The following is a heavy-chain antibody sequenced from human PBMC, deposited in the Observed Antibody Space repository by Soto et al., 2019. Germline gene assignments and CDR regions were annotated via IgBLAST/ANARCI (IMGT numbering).Heavy chain of an antibody. CDR1: GYTFTSYY. D-gene: IGHD2-15*01. J-gene: IGHJ4*02. Sequence: ASVKVSCKASGYTFTSYYMHWVRQAPGQGLEWMGIINPSGGSTSYAQKFQGRVTMTRDTSTSTVYMELSSLRSEDTAVYYCARVYCSGGSCYSVDYWGQGTLVTSPQ. CDR2: INPSGGST. V-gene: IGHV1-46*03. CDR3: ARVYCSGGSCYSVDY.